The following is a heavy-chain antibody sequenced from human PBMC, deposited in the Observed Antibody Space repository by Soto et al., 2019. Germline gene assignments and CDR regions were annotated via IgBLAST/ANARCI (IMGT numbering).Heavy chain of an antibody. CDR2: IVQGGRT. Sequence: SETLSLTCAVYGGSFSGYYWSWIRQSPGKGLEWIGEIVQGGRTNYSPSLKSRITISIDTSKNQFSLRLSSVTAADTAVYYCARSGGKAAKYNWFDPWGQGTLVTVSS. CDR3: ARSGGKAAKYNWFDP. CDR1: GGSFSGYY. V-gene: IGHV4-34*12. J-gene: IGHJ5*02. D-gene: IGHD3-10*01.